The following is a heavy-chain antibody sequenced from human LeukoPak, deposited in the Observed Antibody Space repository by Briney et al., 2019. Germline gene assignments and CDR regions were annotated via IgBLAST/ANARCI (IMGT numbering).Heavy chain of an antibody. V-gene: IGHV3-13*01. D-gene: IGHD6-13*01. CDR1: GFTFSSYG. J-gene: IGHJ4*02. Sequence: PGGSLRLSCAASGFTFSSYGMHWVRQATGKGLEWVSAIGTAGDTYYPGSVKGRFTISRENAKNSLYLQMNSLRAGDTAVYYCARGAAAGHLFDYWGQGTLVTVSS. CDR3: ARGAAAGHLFDY. CDR2: IGTAGDT.